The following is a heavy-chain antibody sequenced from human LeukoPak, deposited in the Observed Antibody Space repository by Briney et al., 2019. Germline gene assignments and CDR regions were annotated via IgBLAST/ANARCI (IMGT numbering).Heavy chain of an antibody. D-gene: IGHD2-2*01. Sequence: AGGSLRLSCAASGFTFSSYNMNWVRQAPGKGLEWISYISSSSITIYYADSVKGRFTISRDNAKNSLYLQMNSLSIEDTAVYYCARHCSSTSCPDYYYYYYMDVWGKGTTVTVSS. J-gene: IGHJ6*03. CDR1: GFTFSSYN. CDR2: ISSSSITI. CDR3: ARHCSSTSCPDYYYYYYMDV. V-gene: IGHV3-48*01.